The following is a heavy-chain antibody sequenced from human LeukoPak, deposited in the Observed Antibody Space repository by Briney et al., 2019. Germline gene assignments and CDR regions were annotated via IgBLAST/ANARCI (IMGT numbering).Heavy chain of an antibody. CDR1: GYTFTGYY. D-gene: IGHD3-10*01. Sequence: VASVKVSCKASGYTFTGYYMHWVRQAPGQGLEWMGGINPDNGGTNYAQRFQGRVTMTRDTSISAAYMELSRLRSDDTAGYYCARDSDVEAMITMVRGGGFDPWGQGTLVTVPS. CDR2: INPDNGGT. V-gene: IGHV1-2*02. CDR3: ARDSDVEAMITMVRGGGFDP. J-gene: IGHJ5*02.